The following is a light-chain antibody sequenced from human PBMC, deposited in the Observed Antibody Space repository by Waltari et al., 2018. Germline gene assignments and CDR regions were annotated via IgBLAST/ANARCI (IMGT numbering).Light chain of an antibody. Sequence: QSALTQPASVSGSPGQSITISCTGTSSDVGDYNYVSWYQQHPGKAPKLMIYDVSNRPQGVSNRFSGSKSGNTASLTISGLQAEDEADYYCSSYIGSSTLELFGGGTSLTVL. J-gene: IGLJ2*01. CDR1: SSDVGDYNY. V-gene: IGLV2-14*03. CDR2: DVS. CDR3: SSYIGSSTLEL.